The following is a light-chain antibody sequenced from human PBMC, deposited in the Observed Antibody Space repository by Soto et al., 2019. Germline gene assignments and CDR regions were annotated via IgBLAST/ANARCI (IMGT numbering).Light chain of an antibody. CDR3: QSYDSSLSVLYV. V-gene: IGLV1-40*01. CDR1: SSNIGAGYD. J-gene: IGLJ1*01. CDR2: GNS. Sequence: QSALTQPPSVSGAPGQRVTISCTGSSSNIGAGYDVHWYQQLPGTAPKLLIYGNSNRPSGVPDRFSGSKSGPSASLAITGLQAEDEADYYCQSYDSSLSVLYVFGTGTKVTVL.